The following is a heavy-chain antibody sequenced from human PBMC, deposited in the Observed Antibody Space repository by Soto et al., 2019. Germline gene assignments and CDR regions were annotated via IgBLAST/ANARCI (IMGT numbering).Heavy chain of an antibody. J-gene: IGHJ6*02. CDR3: ARDRDTIFRGYYYTMDV. CDR1: GFTFRSYA. Sequence: GGSLRLSCAASGFTFRSYAMHWVRQLPGKGLEWVAVISYDETNKYYVDSVKGRFTISRDNSKNTLYLQMNGLRAEDTAVYYCARDRDTIFRGYYYTMDVWGQGTTVTVSS. CDR2: ISYDETNK. D-gene: IGHD3-3*01. V-gene: IGHV3-30-3*01.